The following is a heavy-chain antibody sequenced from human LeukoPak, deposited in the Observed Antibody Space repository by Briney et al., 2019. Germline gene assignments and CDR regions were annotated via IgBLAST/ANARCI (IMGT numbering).Heavy chain of an antibody. V-gene: IGHV3-21*01. CDR3: ARDTAMAQRDFDY. J-gene: IGHJ4*02. CDR1: GFTFSSYS. Sequence: GGSLRLSCAASGFTFSSYSMNWVRQAPGKGLEWVSSISGGSTYTYYADSVKGRFTISRDNAKNSLYLQMNSLRAEDTGVYYCARDTAMAQRDFDYWGQGALVTVSS. CDR2: ISGGSTYT. D-gene: IGHD5-18*01.